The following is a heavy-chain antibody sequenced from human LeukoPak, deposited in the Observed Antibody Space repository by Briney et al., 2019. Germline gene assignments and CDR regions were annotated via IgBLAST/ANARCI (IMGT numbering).Heavy chain of an antibody. CDR2: IYYSGST. Sequence: SETLSLTCTVSGGSISSGVYYWSWIRQHPGKGLEWIGYIYYSGSTYYNPSLKSRVTISVDTSKNQFSLKLSSVTAADTAVYYCARDKSVSYYYYGMDVWGQGTTVTVSS. J-gene: IGHJ6*02. CDR3: ARDKSVSYYYYGMDV. V-gene: IGHV4-31*03. CDR1: GGSISSGVYY.